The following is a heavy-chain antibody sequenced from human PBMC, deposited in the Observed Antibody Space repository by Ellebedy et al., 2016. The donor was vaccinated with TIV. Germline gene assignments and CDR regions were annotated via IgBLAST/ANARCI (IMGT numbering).Heavy chain of an antibody. CDR1: GFTLSSYA. CDR2: ITGSVSNT. D-gene: IGHD4-23*01. CDR3: TRDAAGNGGKLDY. V-gene: IGHV3-23*01. Sequence: GESLKISCAASGFTLSSYAMSWVRQAPGKGLEWVSSITGSVSNTYYAYSVKGRFTISRDNSKNTLYVQMNSLRVEDTAVYYCTRDAAGNGGKLDYWGQGALVTVSS. J-gene: IGHJ4*02.